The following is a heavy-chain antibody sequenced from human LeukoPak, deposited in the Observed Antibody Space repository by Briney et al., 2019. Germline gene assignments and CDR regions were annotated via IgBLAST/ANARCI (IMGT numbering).Heavy chain of an antibody. CDR1: GYTFTGYY. CDR3: ARDHKPGIAAAAKAY. Sequence: ASVKVSCKASGYTFTGYYMHWVRQAPGQGLEWMGWINPNSGGTNYAQKFQGRVTMTRDTSISTAYMELSRLSSDDTAVYYCARDHKPGIAAAAKAYWGQGTLVTVSS. V-gene: IGHV1-2*02. D-gene: IGHD6-13*01. J-gene: IGHJ4*02. CDR2: INPNSGGT.